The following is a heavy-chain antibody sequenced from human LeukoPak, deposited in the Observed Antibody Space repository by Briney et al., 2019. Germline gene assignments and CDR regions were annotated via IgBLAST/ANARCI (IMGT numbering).Heavy chain of an antibody. D-gene: IGHD3-9*01. Sequence: GGSLRLSCAASGFTFSSYAMSWVRQAPGKGLEWVSAISGSGGSTYYVDSVKGRFTISRDNSKNTLYLQMNSLRAEDTAVYYCAKRARIPYYDILTGYYWDYWGQGTLVTVSS. CDR3: AKRARIPYYDILTGYYWDY. CDR2: ISGSGGST. CDR1: GFTFSSYA. V-gene: IGHV3-23*01. J-gene: IGHJ4*02.